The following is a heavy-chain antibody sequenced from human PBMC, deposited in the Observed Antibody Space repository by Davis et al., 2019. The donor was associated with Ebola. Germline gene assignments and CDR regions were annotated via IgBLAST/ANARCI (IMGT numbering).Heavy chain of an antibody. V-gene: IGHV3-21*01. CDR3: ARDRVGATSFFDY. J-gene: IGHJ4*02. CDR1: GFTFSNYG. Sequence: GGSLRLSCAASGFTFSNYGMNWVRQAPGKWLEWVSSISSSSSYIYYADSVRGRFTISRDNAKNSLYLQMNSLRAEDTAVYYCARDRVGATSFFDYWGQGTLVTVSS. D-gene: IGHD1-26*01. CDR2: ISSSSSYI.